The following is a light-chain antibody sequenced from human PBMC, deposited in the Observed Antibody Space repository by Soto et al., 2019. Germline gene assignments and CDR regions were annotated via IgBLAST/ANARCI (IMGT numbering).Light chain of an antibody. CDR2: HAS. CDR3: QQYYGLPPLT. J-gene: IGKJ5*01. Sequence: DIQMTQSPSSLSASIGDRVTITCQASQNITNNLSWYQQNPGKAPNLLIYHASKLAKGVTSRFSGSGSGTDFSFIITSLQREDLATYYCQQYYGLPPLTFGQGTRLENK. V-gene: IGKV1-33*01. CDR1: QNITNN.